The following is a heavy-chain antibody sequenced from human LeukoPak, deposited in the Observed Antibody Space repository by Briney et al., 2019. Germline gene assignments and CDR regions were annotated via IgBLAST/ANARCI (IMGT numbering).Heavy chain of an antibody. Sequence: SVKVSCKASGGTFSSYAISWVRQAPGQGLEWMGRIIPILGIANYAQKFQGRVMITADKSTSTAYMELSSLRSEDTAVYYCAPKMYDSLVGFDPWGQGTLVTVSS. J-gene: IGHJ5*02. CDR1: GGTFSSYA. CDR2: IIPILGIA. D-gene: IGHD6-6*01. CDR3: APKMYDSLVGFDP. V-gene: IGHV1-69*04.